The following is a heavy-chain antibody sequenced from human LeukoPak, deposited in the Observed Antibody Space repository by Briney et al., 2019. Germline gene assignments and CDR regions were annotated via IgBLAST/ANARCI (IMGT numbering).Heavy chain of an antibody. CDR1: GYSFTSYW. CDR3: ASSRNNMVRGVMPSAFDI. Sequence: GESLKISCKGSGYSFTSYWIGWLRQMPGKGLEWMGIIYPGDSDTRYSPSFQGQGTISADKSISTAYLQWSSLKASDTATYYCASSRNNMVRGVMPSAFDIWGQGTMVTVSS. V-gene: IGHV5-51*01. CDR2: IYPGDSDT. D-gene: IGHD3-10*01. J-gene: IGHJ3*02.